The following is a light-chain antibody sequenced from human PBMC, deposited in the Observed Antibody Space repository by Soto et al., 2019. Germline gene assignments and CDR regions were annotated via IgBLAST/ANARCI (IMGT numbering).Light chain of an antibody. V-gene: IGLV2-14*01. CDR1: SSDVGGCNY. CDR3: SSYTSSRAYV. CDR2: EVS. Sequence: QSALTRPASVSGSPGQSITISCTGTSSDVGGCNYVSWYQQHPGKAPKLMIYEVSNRPSGVSNRFSGSKSGNTASLTISGLQAEDEADYYCSSYTSSRAYVFGIGTKVTV. J-gene: IGLJ1*01.